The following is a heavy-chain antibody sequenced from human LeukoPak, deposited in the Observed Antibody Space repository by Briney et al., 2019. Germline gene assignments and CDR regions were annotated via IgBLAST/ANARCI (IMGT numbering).Heavy chain of an antibody. CDR1: GFTFSSYG. V-gene: IGHV3-30*02. CDR3: AKNQGSIFGVVHNEYYFDY. J-gene: IGHJ4*02. D-gene: IGHD3-3*01. Sequence: GGSLRLSCAASGFTFSSYGMHWVRQAPGKGLEWVAFIRYDGSNKYYADSVKGRFTISRDNSKNTLYLQMNSLRAEDTAVYYCAKNQGSIFGVVHNEYYFDYWGQGTLVTVSS. CDR2: IRYDGSNK.